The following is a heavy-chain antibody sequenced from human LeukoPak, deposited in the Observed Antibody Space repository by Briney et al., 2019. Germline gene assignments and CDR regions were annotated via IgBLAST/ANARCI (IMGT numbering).Heavy chain of an antibody. CDR1: GYTFTGYY. CDR2: IIPMFGTP. CDR3: ATAERLESGGLDP. D-gene: IGHD1-1*01. Sequence: EASVKVSCKASGYTFTGYYMHWVRQAPRQGLEWMGGIIPMFGTPNYAQKFQGRVTITADKSTTTAYMELSRLISEDTAMYYCATAERLESGGLDPWGQGTQVTVSS. J-gene: IGHJ5*02. V-gene: IGHV1-69*06.